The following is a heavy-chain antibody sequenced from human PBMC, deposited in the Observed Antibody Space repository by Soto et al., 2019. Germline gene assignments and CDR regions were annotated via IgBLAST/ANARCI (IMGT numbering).Heavy chain of an antibody. CDR2: IYYTGSA. J-gene: IGHJ4*02. Sequence: SETLSLTCTVSGGSISSSSYYWGWIRQPPGKGLEWIASIYYTGSAYDNPSLKSRVTISGDTSKNQFSLKLSSVTAADTAVYYCARHIRSSGWYPFDYWGQGTLVTVSS. D-gene: IGHD6-19*01. CDR1: GGSISSSSYY. CDR3: ARHIRSSGWYPFDY. V-gene: IGHV4-39*01.